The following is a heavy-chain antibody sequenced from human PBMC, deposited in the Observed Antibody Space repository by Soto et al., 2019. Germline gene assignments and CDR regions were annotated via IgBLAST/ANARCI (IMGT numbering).Heavy chain of an antibody. J-gene: IGHJ4*02. Sequence: QVQLQESGPGLVKPSETLSLTCTVSGGSLSSTSYYWTWIRQPPGKGLEWIGYIHYSGSTNYNPSLKRRVTMSVDTAKNHFSLRLSSVTAADTAVYYCARAWEPLYFDYWGQGALVTVSS. CDR2: IHYSGST. D-gene: IGHD1-26*01. CDR1: GGSLSSTSYY. CDR3: ARAWEPLYFDY. V-gene: IGHV4-61*01.